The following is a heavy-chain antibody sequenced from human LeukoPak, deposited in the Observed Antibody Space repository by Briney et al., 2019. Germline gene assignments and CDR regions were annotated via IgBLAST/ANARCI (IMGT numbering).Heavy chain of an antibody. D-gene: IGHD5-18*01. Sequence: AGGSLRLSCAASGFTFRDAWMTWVRQAPGKGLEWVAVISYDGSNKYYADSVKGRFTISRDNSKNTLYLQMNSLRAEDTAVYYCAKEPTAMGFFDYWGQGTLVTVSS. J-gene: IGHJ4*02. CDR3: AKEPTAMGFFDY. V-gene: IGHV3-30*18. CDR1: GFTFRDAW. CDR2: ISYDGSNK.